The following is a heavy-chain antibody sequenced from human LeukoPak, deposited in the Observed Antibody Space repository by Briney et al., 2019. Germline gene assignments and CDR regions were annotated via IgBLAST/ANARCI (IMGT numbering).Heavy chain of an antibody. Sequence: SETLSLTCAVNGGSFSDYYWSWIRQPPGKGLEWIGEINHSGSTNYNSSLKSRVTISVDTSKNQFSLKLSSVTAADTAVYYCAKEGYSSSWYYFDYWGQGTLVTVSS. V-gene: IGHV4-34*01. D-gene: IGHD6-13*01. CDR1: GGSFSDYY. CDR3: AKEGYSSSWYYFDY. J-gene: IGHJ4*02. CDR2: INHSGST.